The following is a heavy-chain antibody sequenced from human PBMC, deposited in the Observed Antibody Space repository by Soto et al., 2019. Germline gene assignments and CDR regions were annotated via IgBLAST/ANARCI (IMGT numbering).Heavy chain of an antibody. J-gene: IGHJ4*02. V-gene: IGHV5-51*01. CDR2: IYPGDSDT. D-gene: IGHD5-18*01. Sequence: GESLKISCKGSGYSFTSYWIGWVRQMPGKGLEWMGIIYPGDSDTRYSPSFQGQVTISADKSISTAYLQWSSLKASDTAMYYCARLGGHSCGYQYYFDYWGQGTLVTVSS. CDR1: GYSFTSYW. CDR3: ARLGGHSCGYQYYFDY.